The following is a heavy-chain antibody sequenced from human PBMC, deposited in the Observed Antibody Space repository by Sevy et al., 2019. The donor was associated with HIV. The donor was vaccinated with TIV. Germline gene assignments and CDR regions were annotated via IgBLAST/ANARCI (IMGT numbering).Heavy chain of an antibody. CDR1: GFTFSRYS. V-gene: IGHV3-48*02. Sequence: GGSLRLSCAASGFTFSRYSMNWVRQAPGKGLEWISYISGDSAAIYYADSVKGRFTVSRDNDNDALYLQLNSLRYDETASDYCARGPDCGGDCDIGFYYPLDVWGQGTTVTVSS. D-gene: IGHD2-21*02. CDR2: ISGDSAAI. CDR3: ARGPDCGGDCDIGFYYPLDV. J-gene: IGHJ6*02.